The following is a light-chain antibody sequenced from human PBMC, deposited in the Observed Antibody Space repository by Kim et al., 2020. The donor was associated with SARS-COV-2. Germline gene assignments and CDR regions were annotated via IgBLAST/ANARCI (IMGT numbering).Light chain of an antibody. Sequence: EIVMTQSPATLSVSPGERATLSCRASQSVSSNLAWYQQKPGQAPRLLIYGASTRATGIPARFSGSGSGTEFTLTISSLQSEDFAVYDCQQYNNWPPTYTFGQGTKLEI. CDR1: QSVSSN. J-gene: IGKJ2*01. V-gene: IGKV3-15*01. CDR2: GAS. CDR3: QQYNNWPPTYT.